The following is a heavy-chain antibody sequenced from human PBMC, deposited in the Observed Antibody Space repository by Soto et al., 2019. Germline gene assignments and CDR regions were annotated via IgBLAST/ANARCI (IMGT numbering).Heavy chain of an antibody. D-gene: IGHD3-10*01. J-gene: IGHJ4*02. Sequence: QITLKESGPTLVKPTQTLTLTCTFSGFSLSTSGVGVGWIRQPPGKALEWLALIYWDDDKRYSPSLKSRLTITKDTSKNQVVLTMTNMDPVDTASYYCAHSRVPMVRGVIFDYWGQGTLVTVSS. V-gene: IGHV2-5*02. CDR1: GFSLSTSGVG. CDR2: IYWDDDK. CDR3: AHSRVPMVRGVIFDY.